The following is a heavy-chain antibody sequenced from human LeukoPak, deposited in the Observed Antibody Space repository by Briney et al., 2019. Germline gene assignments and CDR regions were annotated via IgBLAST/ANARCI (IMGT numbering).Heavy chain of an antibody. CDR1: GYTFTSYD. Sequence: GASVKVSCKASGYTFTSYDINWVRQATGQGLEWMGWMNPNSGNTGYAQKFQGRVTMTRNTSISTAYMELSSLRSEDTAVYYCARGGRVVAAKNWFDPWGQGTLVTVSS. V-gene: IGHV1-8*01. CDR3: ARGGRVVAAKNWFDP. D-gene: IGHD2-15*01. J-gene: IGHJ5*02. CDR2: MNPNSGNT.